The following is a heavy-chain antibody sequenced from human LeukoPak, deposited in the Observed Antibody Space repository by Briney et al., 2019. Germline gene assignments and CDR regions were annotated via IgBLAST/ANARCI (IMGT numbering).Heavy chain of an antibody. V-gene: IGHV4-38-2*01. CDR2: IYHSGST. Sequence: PSETLSLTCAVSGYSISSGYYWGWIRQPPGKGLEWIGSIYHSGSTYYNPSLKSRVTISVDTSKNQFSLKLSSVTAADTAVYYCARATGHSYGSDYWGQGTLVTVSS. CDR3: ARATGHSYGSDY. D-gene: IGHD5-18*01. CDR1: GYSISSGYY. J-gene: IGHJ4*02.